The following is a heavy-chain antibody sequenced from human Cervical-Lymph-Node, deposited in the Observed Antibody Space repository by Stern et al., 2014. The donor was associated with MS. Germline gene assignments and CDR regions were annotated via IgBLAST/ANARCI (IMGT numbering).Heavy chain of an antibody. D-gene: IGHD1-26*01. CDR1: VFTFSTYA. J-gene: IGHJ5*02. CDR3: ARAWDSGSYYGNWFDP. V-gene: IGHV3-30-3*01. Sequence: DQLVESGGGVVQPGRSLRLSCAASVFTFSTYAMHWVRQAPGKGLEWVALISYDGSNKYYADSVKGRFTISRDNSKNTLYLQMNSLKAEDTAVYYCARAWDSGSYYGNWFDPWGQGTLVTVSS. CDR2: ISYDGSNK.